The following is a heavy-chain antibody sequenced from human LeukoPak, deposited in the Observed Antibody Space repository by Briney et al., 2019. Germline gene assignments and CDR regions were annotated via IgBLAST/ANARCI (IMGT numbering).Heavy chain of an antibody. CDR3: AKDLYSSSGPYYFDY. CDR2: ISGSGGST. V-gene: IGHV3-23*01. J-gene: IGHJ4*02. CDR1: GFTFSSYA. D-gene: IGHD6-6*01. Sequence: GGSLRLSCAASGFTFSSYAMSWVRQAPGKGLEWVSAISGSGGSTYYADSVKGRFTISRDNSKNTLYLQMNSLRAEDTAVYYCAKDLYSSSGPYYFDYWGQGTLVTVSS.